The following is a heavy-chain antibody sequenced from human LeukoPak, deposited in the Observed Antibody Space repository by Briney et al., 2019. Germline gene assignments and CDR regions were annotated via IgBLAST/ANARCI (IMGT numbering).Heavy chain of an antibody. CDR3: ARDVKLRFFARFYYGDLLFDY. CDR1: GFTFSSYV. D-gene: IGHD3-9*01. Sequence: GGSLRLSCAASGFTFSSYVMHWVRQAPGKGLEWVAIISYDGSNEYYADSVKGRFTISRDNSKNTLYLQMNSLRAADTAVYYCARDVKLRFFARFYYGDLLFDYWGQGTLVTVSS. J-gene: IGHJ4*02. CDR2: ISYDGSNE. V-gene: IGHV3-30*04.